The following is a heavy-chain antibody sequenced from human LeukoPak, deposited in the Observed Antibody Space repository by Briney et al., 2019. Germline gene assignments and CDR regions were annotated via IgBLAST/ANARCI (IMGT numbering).Heavy chain of an antibody. Sequence: SETLSLTCTVSGGSISSGDYYWSWIRQPPGKGLEWIGYIYYSGSTYYNPSLKSRVTISVDTSKNQFSLKLSSVTAADTAVCYCARGGRYNWSYWYFDLWGRGTLVTVSS. CDR2: IYYSGST. D-gene: IGHD1-20*01. CDR1: GGSISSGDYY. V-gene: IGHV4-30-4*01. CDR3: ARGGRYNWSYWYFDL. J-gene: IGHJ2*01.